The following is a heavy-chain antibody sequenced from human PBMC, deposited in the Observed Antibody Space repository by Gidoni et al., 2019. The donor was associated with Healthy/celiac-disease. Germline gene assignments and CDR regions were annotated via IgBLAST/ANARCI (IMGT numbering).Heavy chain of an antibody. CDR1: GGSFSGYY. J-gene: IGHJ5*02. CDR3: ARHLTRAGYYGSGSYGSRFDP. CDR2: INHSGST. Sequence: QVQLQQWGAGLLKPSETLSLTCAVYGGSFSGYYWSWIRQPPGKGLEWIGEINHSGSTNYNPSLKSRVTISVDTSKNQFSLKLSSVTAADTAVYYCARHLTRAGYYGSGSYGSRFDPWGQGTLVTVSS. V-gene: IGHV4-34*01. D-gene: IGHD3-10*01.